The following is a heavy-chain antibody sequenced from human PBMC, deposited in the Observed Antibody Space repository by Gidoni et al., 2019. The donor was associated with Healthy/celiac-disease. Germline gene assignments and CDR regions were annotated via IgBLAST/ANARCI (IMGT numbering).Heavy chain of an antibody. CDR1: GGSISSGSYY. CDR3: ARQGGYCSSTSCYYYYYGMDV. D-gene: IGHD2-2*01. V-gene: IGHV4-61*02. Sequence: QVQLQESGPGLVKPSQTLSLTCTVSGGSISSGSYYWSWIRQPAGKGLEWIGRIYTSGSTNYNPSLKSRVTISVDTSKNQFSLKLSSVTAADTAVYYCARQGGYCSSTSCYYYYYGMDVWGQGTTVTVSS. J-gene: IGHJ6*02. CDR2: IYTSGST.